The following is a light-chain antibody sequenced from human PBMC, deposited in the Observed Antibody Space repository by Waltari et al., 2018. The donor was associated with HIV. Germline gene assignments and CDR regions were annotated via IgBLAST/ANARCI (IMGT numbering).Light chain of an antibody. CDR3: ATWDISLSAVV. Sequence: QAGLTQPPSVSKGMRQTATLTCTGNSNNVGNQGAAWLQQHQGHPPKLLSYRDNMRPSGISERFSASRSGNTASLTITGVQPEDEADYFCATWDISLSAVVFGGGTTLTVL. CDR1: SNNVGNQG. V-gene: IGLV10-54*04. CDR2: RDN. J-gene: IGLJ2*01.